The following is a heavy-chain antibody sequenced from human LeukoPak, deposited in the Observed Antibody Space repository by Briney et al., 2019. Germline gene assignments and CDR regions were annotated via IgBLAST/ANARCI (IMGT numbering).Heavy chain of an antibody. CDR2: INHSGST. Sequence: SETLSLTCAVYGGSFSGYYWSWIRQPPGKGLEWIGEINHSGSTNYNPSLKSRVTISVDTSKNQFSLKLSSVTAADTAVHYCARGRGDGYTSRYYFDYWGQGTLVTVSS. J-gene: IGHJ4*02. D-gene: IGHD5-24*01. CDR1: GGSFSGYY. V-gene: IGHV4-34*01. CDR3: ARGRGDGYTSRYYFDY.